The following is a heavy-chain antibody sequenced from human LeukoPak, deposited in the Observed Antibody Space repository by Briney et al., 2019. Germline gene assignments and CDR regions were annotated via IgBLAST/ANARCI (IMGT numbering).Heavy chain of an antibody. D-gene: IGHD4-11*01. CDR3: ARVPTDITVMDP. CDR1: GFTFSDYY. J-gene: IGHJ5*02. CDR2: ISSSGYAI. Sequence: GGSLRLSCAASGFTFSDYYMTWIRQAPGKGLEWVSYISSSGYAIYYADSVKGRFTISRDNAKNSLYLQMNSLRADDTAVYYCARVPTDITVMDPWGQGTLVTVS. V-gene: IGHV3-11*01.